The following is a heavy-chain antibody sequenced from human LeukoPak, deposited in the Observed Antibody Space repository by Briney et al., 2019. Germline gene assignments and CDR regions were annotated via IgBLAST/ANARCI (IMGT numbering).Heavy chain of an antibody. V-gene: IGHV4-4*07. CDR1: GGSIISNY. Sequence: SETLSLTCTVSGGSIISNYWSWIQQSAGTGLEWIGRIYGSGITDYNPSLQSRVTMSLDTSRKQFSLRLTSVTAADTAVYYCARLKFYDSTGYSPGYYMDVWGKGTTVSVFS. CDR3: ARLKFYDSTGYSPGYYMDV. D-gene: IGHD3-22*01. J-gene: IGHJ6*03. CDR2: IYGSGIT.